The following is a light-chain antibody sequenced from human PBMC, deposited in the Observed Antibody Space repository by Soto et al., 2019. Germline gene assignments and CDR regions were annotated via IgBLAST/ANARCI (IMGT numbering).Light chain of an antibody. CDR1: QSVNSN. V-gene: IGKV3D-15*01. Sequence: PATLSVSPGERATLSCRASQSVNSNYLAWYQQKPGQAPRLLIYGISNRATGISDRFSGSGSGTEFTLTISSLQPEDFAIYYCQQYSKWPITFGQGTRLEIK. J-gene: IGKJ5*01. CDR2: GIS. CDR3: QQYSKWPIT.